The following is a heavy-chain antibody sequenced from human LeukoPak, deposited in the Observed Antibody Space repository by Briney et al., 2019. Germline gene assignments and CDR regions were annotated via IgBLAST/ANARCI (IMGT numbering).Heavy chain of an antibody. CDR3: AREGGYSSGWQLENWFDP. J-gene: IGHJ5*02. V-gene: IGHV4-34*01. CDR1: GGSFSGYY. CDR2: INHSGST. Sequence: SETLSLTCAVYGGSFSGYYWSWIRQPPGKGLEWIGEINHSGSTNYNPSLKSRVTISVDTSKNQFSLKLSSVTAADTAVYYCAREGGYSSGWQLENWFDPWGQGTLVTVSS. D-gene: IGHD6-19*01.